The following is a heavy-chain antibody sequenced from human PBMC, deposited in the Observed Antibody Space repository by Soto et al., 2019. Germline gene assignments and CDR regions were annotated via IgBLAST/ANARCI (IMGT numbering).Heavy chain of an antibody. CDR3: ARALGDYGDC. CDR1: GFTFSSYA. V-gene: IGHV3-30-3*01. J-gene: IGHJ4*02. D-gene: IGHD4-17*01. Sequence: GGSLRLSCAASGFTFSSYAMHWVRQAPGKGLEWVAVISYDGSNKYYADSVKGRFTISRDNSKNTLYLQMNSPRVEDTAVYYCARALGDYGDCWGQGTLVTVSS. CDR2: ISYDGSNK.